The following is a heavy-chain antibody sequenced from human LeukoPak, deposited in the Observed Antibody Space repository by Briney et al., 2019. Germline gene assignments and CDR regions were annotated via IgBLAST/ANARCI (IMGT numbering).Heavy chain of an antibody. CDR3: ARPLWFGETGVDY. Sequence: GGSLRLSCAASGFTFSNHVMIWVRQAPGKGLEWVSGITASGDSTYYADSVKGRFTISRDNAKNSLYLQMNSLRAEDTAVYYCARPLWFGETGVDYWGQGTLVTVSS. CDR1: GFTFSNHV. CDR2: ITASGDST. J-gene: IGHJ4*02. V-gene: IGHV3-23*01. D-gene: IGHD3-10*01.